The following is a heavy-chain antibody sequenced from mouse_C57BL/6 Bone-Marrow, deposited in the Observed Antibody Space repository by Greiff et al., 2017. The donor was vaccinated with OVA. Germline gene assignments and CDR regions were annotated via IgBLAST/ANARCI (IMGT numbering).Heavy chain of an antibody. CDR2: ISDGGSYT. CDR3: ARDGGDYHWYFDV. J-gene: IGHJ1*03. Sequence: EVQLVESGGGLVKPGGSLKLSCAASGFTFSSYAMSWVSQTPEKRLEWVATISDGGSYTYYPDNVKGRFTISRDNAKNNLYLQMSHLKSEDTAMYSGARDGGDYHWYFDVWGTGTTVTVSS. CDR1: GFTFSSYA. D-gene: IGHD5-5*01. V-gene: IGHV5-4*01.